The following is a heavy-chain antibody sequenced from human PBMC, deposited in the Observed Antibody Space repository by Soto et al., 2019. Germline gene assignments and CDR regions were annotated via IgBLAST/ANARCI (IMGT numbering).Heavy chain of an antibody. J-gene: IGHJ3*02. Sequence: QVQLVESGGGVVQPGRSLRLSCAASGFTFSSYGMHWVRQAPGKGLEWVAVISYDGSNKYYADSVKGRFTISRDNSKNTLYLQMNSMRAEDTAVYYCAKAGYCSGCSCYSSGAFDIRGQGTMVTVSS. V-gene: IGHV3-30*18. CDR1: GFTFSSYG. CDR3: AKAGYCSGCSCYSSGAFDI. D-gene: IGHD2-15*01. CDR2: ISYDGSNK.